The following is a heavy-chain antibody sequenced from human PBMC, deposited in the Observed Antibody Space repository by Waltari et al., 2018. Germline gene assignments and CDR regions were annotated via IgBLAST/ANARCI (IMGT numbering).Heavy chain of an antibody. Sequence: EVQLVESGGGLVQPGGSLRLSCVASGYTFSDHTIIWVRQAPGKGLEWISDIRGNRVYIDYADSVKGRFIVSRDNAQNTAFLQMNTLRAEDTAVYYCAREFGTIARFDYWGQGTLVAVSS. D-gene: IGHD3-16*01. J-gene: IGHJ4*02. CDR1: GYTFSDHT. CDR2: IRGNRVYI. V-gene: IGHV3-48*01. CDR3: AREFGTIARFDY.